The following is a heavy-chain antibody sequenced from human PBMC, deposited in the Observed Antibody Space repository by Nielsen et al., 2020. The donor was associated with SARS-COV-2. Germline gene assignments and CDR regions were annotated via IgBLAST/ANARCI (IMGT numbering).Heavy chain of an antibody. CDR2: ISYDVGSK. V-gene: IGHV3-30-3*01. CDR1: GFTFSSYA. D-gene: IGHD3-16*01. CDR3: ARDIRSSWGWGHCDY. Sequence: GESLKISCAASGFTFSSYAMHWVRQAPGKGLEWVAAISYDVGSKFYAGSVKGRFTISRDNSKSTVYLQMDSLRVEDTAVYHCARDIRSSWGWGHCDYWGQGTLVTVSS. J-gene: IGHJ4*02.